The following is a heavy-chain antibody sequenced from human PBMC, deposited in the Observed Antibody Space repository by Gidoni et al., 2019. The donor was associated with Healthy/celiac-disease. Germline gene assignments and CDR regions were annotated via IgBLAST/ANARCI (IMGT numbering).Heavy chain of an antibody. CDR3: ARGLGGYCSSTSCYLGWFDP. J-gene: IGHJ5*02. Sequence: HVQLQESGPGLVKPSDTLSLTCPVSACSIRSYYLSWIRQPPGKGLEWIGYIYYSGSTNYKHSLKSRVTISVDTSKNQFSLKLSSVTAADTAVYYCARGLGGYCSSTSCYLGWFDPWGQGTLVTVSS. V-gene: IGHV4-59*01. D-gene: IGHD2-2*01. CDR1: ACSIRSYY. CDR2: IYYSGST.